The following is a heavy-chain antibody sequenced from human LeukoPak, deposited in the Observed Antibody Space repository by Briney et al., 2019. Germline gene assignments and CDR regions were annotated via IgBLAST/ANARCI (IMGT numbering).Heavy chain of an antibody. CDR3: ARQPIDYDILTGYYISPLDY. CDR2: ISISSSYI. J-gene: IGHJ4*02. V-gene: IGHV3-21*04. Sequence: PGGSLGLSCEASGFTFISYSMNWFRQAPGKGLEGVSSISISSSYIYYADSVKGRFTISRDNAKNSLYLQMNSLRAEDTALYHCARQPIDYDILTGYYISPLDYWGQGTLVTVSS. CDR1: GFTFISYS. D-gene: IGHD3-9*01.